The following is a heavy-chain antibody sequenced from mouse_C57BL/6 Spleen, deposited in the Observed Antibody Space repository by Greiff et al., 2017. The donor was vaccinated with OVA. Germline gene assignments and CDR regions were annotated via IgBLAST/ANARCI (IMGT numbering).Heavy chain of an antibody. CDR3: ASNYVDAMDD. J-gene: IGHJ4*01. V-gene: IGHV5-9*01. CDR1: GFTFSSYT. Sequence: EVKLVESGGGLVKPGGSLKLSCAASGFTFSSYTMSWVRQTPEKRLEWVATISGGGGNTYYPDSVKGRFTISRDNAKNTLYLQMSSLRSEDTALYYCASNYVDAMDDWGQGTSVTVSS. CDR2: ISGGGGNT. D-gene: IGHD2-1*01.